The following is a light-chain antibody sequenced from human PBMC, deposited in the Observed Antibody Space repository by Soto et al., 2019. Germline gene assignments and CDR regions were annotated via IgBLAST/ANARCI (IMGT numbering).Light chain of an antibody. CDR1: SGSVSTSYY. V-gene: IGLV8-61*01. CDR3: VLYMGSGISV. Sequence: QTVVTQEPSFSVSPGGTVTLTCGLSSGSVSTSYYPSWYQQTPGQAPRTLIYSTNTRSSGGPDRFSGSILGNNAALTITGAQADDESDYYCVLYMGSGISVFGGGTKVTVL. J-gene: IGLJ3*02. CDR2: STN.